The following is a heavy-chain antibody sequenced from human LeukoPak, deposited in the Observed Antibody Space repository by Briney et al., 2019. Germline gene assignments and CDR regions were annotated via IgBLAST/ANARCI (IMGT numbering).Heavy chain of an antibody. D-gene: IGHD2-2*01. Sequence: SQTLSVTCAISGDSVSSNTPAWNWIRQSPSRGLEWLGRTYYRSKWYNDYAVSVRSRITINPDTAKNQFSLQLSTVTPEDTAVYYCASQQRGAFDYWGQGTLVTVSS. V-gene: IGHV6-1*01. CDR3: ASQQRGAFDY. CDR1: GDSVSSNTPA. CDR2: TYYRSKWYN. J-gene: IGHJ4*02.